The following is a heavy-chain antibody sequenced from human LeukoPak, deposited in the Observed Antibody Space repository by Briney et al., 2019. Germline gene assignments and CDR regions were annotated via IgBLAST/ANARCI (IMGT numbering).Heavy chain of an antibody. J-gene: IGHJ5*01. Sequence: GASVKVSCKASGYTFTDYFIHWVRQAPRQGLEWMGWINPNIGDASYAPTFQARVTMTRDRSINTAYMELSSLPSDDTAVYCGARMALDGGDSVGFDFGGQGTLVSVSS. CDR2: INPNIGDA. V-gene: IGHV1-2*02. CDR1: GYTFTDYF. D-gene: IGHD2-21*02. CDR3: ARMALDGGDSVGFDF.